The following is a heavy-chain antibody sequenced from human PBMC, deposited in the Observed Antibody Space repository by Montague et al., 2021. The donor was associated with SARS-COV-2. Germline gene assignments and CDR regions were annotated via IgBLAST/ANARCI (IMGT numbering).Heavy chain of an antibody. CDR3: ARRRYGSGSYYLDY. J-gene: IGHJ4*02. V-gene: IGHV2-70*01. Sequence: PALVKPTQTLTLTFTFSGFSLSTSGMCVSWIRQPPGKALEWLALIDWDDDKYYSTSLKTRLTISKDTSKNQVVLTMTNMDPVDTATYYCARRRYGSGSYYLDYWGQGTLVTVSS. CDR1: GFSLSTSGMC. CDR2: IDWDDDK. D-gene: IGHD3-10*01.